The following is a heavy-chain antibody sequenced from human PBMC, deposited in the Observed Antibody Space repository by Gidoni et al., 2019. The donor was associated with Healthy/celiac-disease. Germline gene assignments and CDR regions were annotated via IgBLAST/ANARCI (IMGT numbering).Heavy chain of an antibody. Sequence: QLQLQESGPGLVKPSQTLSLTCAVSGGPISSGGYSWSWIRQPPGKGLEWIGYIYHSGSTYYNPSLKSRVTISVDRSKNQFSLKLSSVTAADTAVYYCARGVASADFDYWGQGTLVTVSS. CDR3: ARGVASADFDY. CDR2: IYHSGST. D-gene: IGHD6-13*01. CDR1: GGPISSGGYS. V-gene: IGHV4-30-2*01. J-gene: IGHJ4*02.